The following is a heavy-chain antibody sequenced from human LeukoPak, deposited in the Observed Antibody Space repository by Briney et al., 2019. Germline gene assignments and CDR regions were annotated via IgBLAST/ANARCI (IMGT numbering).Heavy chain of an antibody. J-gene: IGHJ4*02. CDR3: ARDGVDYYGSGSHDY. V-gene: IGHV1-2*02. CDR1: GYTFTGYY. D-gene: IGHD3-10*01. Sequence: ASVKVSCKASGYTFTGYYMHWVRQAPGQGLEWMGWINPNSGGANYAQKFQGRVTMTRDTSISTACMELSRLRSDDTAVYYCARDGVDYYGSGSHDYWGQGTLVTVSS. CDR2: INPNSGGA.